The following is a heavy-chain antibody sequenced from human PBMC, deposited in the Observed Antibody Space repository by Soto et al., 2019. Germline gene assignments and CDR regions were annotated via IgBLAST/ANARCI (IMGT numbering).Heavy chain of an antibody. Sequence: GASVKVSCKASGYTFTSYGISWVRQAPGQGLEWMGWINPNSGGTNYAQKFQGWVTMTRDTSISTAYMELSRLRSDDTAVYYCARANYDILTGLDYFDYWGQGTLVTVSS. D-gene: IGHD3-9*01. J-gene: IGHJ4*02. CDR2: INPNSGGT. V-gene: IGHV1-2*04. CDR3: ARANYDILTGLDYFDY. CDR1: GYTFTSYG.